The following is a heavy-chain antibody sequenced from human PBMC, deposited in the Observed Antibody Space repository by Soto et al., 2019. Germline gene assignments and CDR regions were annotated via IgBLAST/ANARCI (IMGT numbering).Heavy chain of an antibody. CDR1: GCSISSYY. CDR3: ARGGVCGGDCYSEYYWGMEV. Sequence: SETLSLTCTVSGCSISSYYWSWIRQPPGKGLEWIGYIYYSGSTNYNPSLKSRVTISVDTSKNQFSLKLCSVTAADTAVYYCARGGVCGGDCYSEYYWGMEVWGQGATVTVCS. CDR2: IYYSGST. J-gene: IGHJ6*02. D-gene: IGHD2-21*02. V-gene: IGHV4-59*01.